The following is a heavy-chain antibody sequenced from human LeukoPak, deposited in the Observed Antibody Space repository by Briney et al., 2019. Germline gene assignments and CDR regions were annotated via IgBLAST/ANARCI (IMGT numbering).Heavy chain of an antibody. CDR2: IKSKTDGGTT. V-gene: IGHV3-15*01. J-gene: IGHJ4*02. CDR1: GFIFGDYN. D-gene: IGHD1-26*01. CDR3: TTGAWELLV. Sequence: GQSLRLSCTTSGFIFGDYNINWVRQAPGKGLEWVGRIKSKTDGGTTDYAAPVKGRFTISRDDSKNTLYLQMNSLKTEDTAVYYCTTGAWELLVWGQGTLVTVSS.